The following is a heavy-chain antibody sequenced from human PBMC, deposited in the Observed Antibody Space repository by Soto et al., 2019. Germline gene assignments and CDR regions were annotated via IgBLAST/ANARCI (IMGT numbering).Heavy chain of an antibody. Sequence: PGGSLRLSCAASGFTFSSYEMNWVRQAPGKGLEWVSCISSSGSTIYYADSVKGRFAISRDNAKNSLYLQMNSLRAEDTAVYYCARDWRGERHDYSSYWGQGXLVTVYS. CDR1: GFTFSSYE. V-gene: IGHV3-48*03. CDR2: ISSSGSTI. D-gene: IGHD2-15*01. CDR3: ARDWRGERHDYSSY. J-gene: IGHJ4*02.